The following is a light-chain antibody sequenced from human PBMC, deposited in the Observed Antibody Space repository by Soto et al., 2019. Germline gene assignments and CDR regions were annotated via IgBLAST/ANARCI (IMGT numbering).Light chain of an antibody. CDR3: QQYNSYSWT. J-gene: IGKJ1*01. CDR1: QSISSW. CDR2: DAS. Sequence: DIQMTQSPSTLSASVGDRVTITCRASQSISSWLAWYQQKPGKAPKLLIYDASSLESGVPSRFSGSGSGTEFTLTISSLQPDDFATYHCQQYNSYSWTFGQGTKVEIE. V-gene: IGKV1-5*01.